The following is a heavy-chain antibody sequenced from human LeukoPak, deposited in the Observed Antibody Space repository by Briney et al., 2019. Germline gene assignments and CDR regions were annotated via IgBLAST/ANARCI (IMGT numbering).Heavy chain of an antibody. V-gene: IGHV4-59*01. J-gene: IGHJ4*02. CDR2: IYYSGST. Sequence: SETLSLTCTVSGGSISSYYWSWIRQPPGKGLEWIGYIYYSGSTNYNPSLKSRVTISVDTSKNQFSLKLSSVTAADTAVYYCAKDRYYYGSGSYPLGDSWGQGTLVTVSS. CDR3: AKDRYYYGSGSYPLGDS. D-gene: IGHD3-10*01. CDR1: GGSISSYY.